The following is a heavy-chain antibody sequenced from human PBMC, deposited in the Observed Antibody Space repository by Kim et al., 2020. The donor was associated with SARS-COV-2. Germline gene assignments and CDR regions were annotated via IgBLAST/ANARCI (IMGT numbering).Heavy chain of an antibody. D-gene: IGHD2-15*01. Sequence: SETLSLTCTVSGGSISSSSYYWGWIRQPPGKGLEWIGSIYYSGSTYYNPSLKSRVTISVDTSKNQFSLKLSSVTAADTAVYYCPSEVVVAATGDAFDIWG. CDR1: GGSISSSSYY. J-gene: IGHJ3*02. CDR3: PSEVVVAATGDAFDI. CDR2: IYYSGST. V-gene: IGHV4-39*01.